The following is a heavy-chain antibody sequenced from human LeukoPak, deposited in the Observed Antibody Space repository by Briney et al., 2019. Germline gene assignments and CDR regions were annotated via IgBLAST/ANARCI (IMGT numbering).Heavy chain of an antibody. D-gene: IGHD6-13*01. V-gene: IGHV4-34*01. CDR1: GGSFSGYY. CDR3: ASYDSSSWEHFDY. J-gene: IGHJ4*02. CDR2: INHSGST. Sequence: PSETLSLTCAVYGGSFSGYYWSWIRQPPGKGLEWIGEINHSGSTNYNPSLKSRVTISVDTSKNQFSLELSSVTAADTAVYYCASYDSSSWEHFDYWGQGTLVTVSS.